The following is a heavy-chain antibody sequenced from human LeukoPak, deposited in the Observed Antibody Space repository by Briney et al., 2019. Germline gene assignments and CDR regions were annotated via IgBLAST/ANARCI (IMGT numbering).Heavy chain of an antibody. V-gene: IGHV1-2*02. J-gene: IGHJ4*02. CDR3: ARDRRPIYNWNYVGTFDY. Sequence: ASVKVSCKASGYTFTGYYMHWVRQAPGQGLEWMGWINPNSGGTNYAQKFQGRVTMTRDTSISTAYMELSRLRSDDTAVYYCARDRRPIYNWNYVGTFDYWGQGTLVTVSS. CDR1: GYTFTGYY. D-gene: IGHD1-7*01. CDR2: INPNSGGT.